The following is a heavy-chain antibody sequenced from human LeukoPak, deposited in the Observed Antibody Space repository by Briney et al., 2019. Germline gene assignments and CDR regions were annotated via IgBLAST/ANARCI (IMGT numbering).Heavy chain of an antibody. CDR1: GYTFTHHG. V-gene: IGHV1-18*01. Sequence: ASVRVSCKAAGYTFTHHGISWVRQAPGQGLEWMAWISCYNGDTHYAQKFQGRVTLTTDTSTTTAFMELRSLRSDDTAVYYCARDPTNTSGRYAYFDSWGQGTLVTVSS. CDR2: ISCYNGDT. D-gene: IGHD6-19*01. CDR3: ARDPTNTSGRYAYFDS. J-gene: IGHJ4*02.